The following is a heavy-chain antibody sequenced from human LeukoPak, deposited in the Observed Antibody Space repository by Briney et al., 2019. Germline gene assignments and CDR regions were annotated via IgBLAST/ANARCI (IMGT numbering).Heavy chain of an antibody. CDR1: GXSFTSYW. CDR2: IHPGDSEP. J-gene: IGHJ4*02. V-gene: IGHV5-51*01. CDR3: ARQSRISGSWYIIDY. Sequence: GESLKTSCKGSGXSFTSYWIGWVRQVPGKGLEWMGIIHPGDSEPRYSPSFQGQVSISADKSITTAYLQWSSLKASDTAIYYCARQSRISGSWYIIDYWGQGTLVTVSS. D-gene: IGHD6-13*01.